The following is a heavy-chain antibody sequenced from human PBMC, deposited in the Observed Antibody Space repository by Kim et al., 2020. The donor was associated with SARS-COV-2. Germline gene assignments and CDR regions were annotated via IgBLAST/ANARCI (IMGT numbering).Heavy chain of an antibody. CDR2: IYYSGST. J-gene: IGHJ6*02. D-gene: IGHD3-3*01. V-gene: IGHV4-59*13. Sequence: SETLSLTCTVSGGSISSYYWSWIRQPPGKGLEWIGYIYYSGSTNYNPSLKSRVTISVDTSKNQFSLKLSSVTAADTAVYYCARIPLLNFWSGYYTGEGYYYYGMDVWGQGTTVTVSS. CDR1: GGSISSYY. CDR3: ARIPLLNFWSGYYTGEGYYYYGMDV.